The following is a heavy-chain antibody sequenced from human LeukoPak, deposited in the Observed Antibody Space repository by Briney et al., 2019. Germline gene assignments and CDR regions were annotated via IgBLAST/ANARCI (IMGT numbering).Heavy chain of an antibody. CDR3: ARVRDRYCSSTSCYTGSMDV. J-gene: IGHJ6*04. Sequence: ASVKVSCKASGYTFTSYGISWVRQAPGQGLEWMGWISAYNGNTNYAQKLQGRVTMTTDTSTSTAYMELRSLRSDDTAVYYCARVRDRYCSSTSCYTGSMDVWGKGTTVTVSS. CDR2: ISAYNGNT. V-gene: IGHV1-18*01. D-gene: IGHD2-2*02. CDR1: GYTFTSYG.